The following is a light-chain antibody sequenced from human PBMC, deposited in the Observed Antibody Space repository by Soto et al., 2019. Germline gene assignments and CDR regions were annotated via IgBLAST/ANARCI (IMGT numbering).Light chain of an antibody. CDR2: NVG. V-gene: IGLV2-14*03. J-gene: IGLJ2*01. Sequence: QPVLTQPASVSGSPGQSITISCTGTNGDVGGYNYVSWYQQYPGKAPKLIIYNVGDRPSGVSSRFSGSKSGSTASLTISGLQAEDEANYYCTSYTSTNSLVFGGGTKLTVL. CDR3: TSYTSTNSLV. CDR1: NGDVGGYNY.